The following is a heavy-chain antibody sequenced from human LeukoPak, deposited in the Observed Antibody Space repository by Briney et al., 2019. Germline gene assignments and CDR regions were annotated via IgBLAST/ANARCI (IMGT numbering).Heavy chain of an antibody. CDR2: IYYSGST. V-gene: IGHV4-59*08. D-gene: IGHD6-13*01. Sequence: PSETLSLTCTVSGGSISSYYWSWIRQPPGKGLEWIGYIYYSGSTNYNPSLKSRVTISVDTSKNQFSLKLSSVTAADTAVYYCARCRSWSDAFDIWGQGTMVTVSS. CDR3: ARCRSWSDAFDI. J-gene: IGHJ3*02. CDR1: GGSISSYY.